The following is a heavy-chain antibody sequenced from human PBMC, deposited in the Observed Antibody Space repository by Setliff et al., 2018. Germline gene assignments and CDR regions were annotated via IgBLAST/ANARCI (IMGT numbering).Heavy chain of an antibody. CDR2: ISWNSGSI. CDR3: ASGIINFGGVISC. V-gene: IGHV3-9*01. D-gene: IGHD3-16*01. Sequence: PGGSLRLSCAASGFTFDDYAMHWVRQAPGKGLEWVSGISWNSGSIGYADSVKGRFTISRENAKNTVYLEMNSLRAEDTAVYYCASGIINFGGVISCWGRGTLVTVSS. CDR1: GFTFDDYA. J-gene: IGHJ4*02.